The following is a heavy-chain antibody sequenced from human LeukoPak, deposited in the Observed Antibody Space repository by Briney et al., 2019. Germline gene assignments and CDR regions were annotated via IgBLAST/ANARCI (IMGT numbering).Heavy chain of an antibody. D-gene: IGHD3-10*01. CDR3: ARDRGSDGAFDI. Sequence: PGGSLRLSCAASGFTFSSYSMNWVRQAPGKGLEWVSSISGSSSYIYYADSVKGRFTIPRDNAKNSLYLQMNSLRAEDTAVYYCARDRGSDGAFDIWGQGTMVTVSS. CDR1: GFTFSSYS. CDR2: ISGSSSYI. J-gene: IGHJ3*02. V-gene: IGHV3-21*01.